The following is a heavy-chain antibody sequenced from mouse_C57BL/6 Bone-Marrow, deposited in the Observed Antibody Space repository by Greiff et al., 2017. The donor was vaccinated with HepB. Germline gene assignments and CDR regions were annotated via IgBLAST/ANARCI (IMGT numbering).Heavy chain of an antibody. J-gene: IGHJ2*01. CDR3: TGQADYYGSSSYFDY. CDR2: IRLKSDNYAT. Sequence: DVKLQESGGGLVQPGGSMKLSCVASGFTFSNYWMNWVRQSPEKGLEWVAQIRLKSDNYATHYAESVKGRFTISRDDSKSSVYLQMNNLRAEDTGIYYCTGQADYYGSSSYFDYWGQGTTLTVSS. CDR1: GFTFSNYW. D-gene: IGHD1-1*01. V-gene: IGHV6-3*01.